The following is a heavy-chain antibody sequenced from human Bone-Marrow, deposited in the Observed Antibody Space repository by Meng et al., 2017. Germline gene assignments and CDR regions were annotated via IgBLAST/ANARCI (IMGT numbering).Heavy chain of an antibody. J-gene: IGHJ5*02. D-gene: IGHD3-10*01. Sequence: RQGSGPGLVRPPETLSLPCTVSGGPVSSGSYYWSWIRQPPGKGLEWIGYIYYSGSTNYNPSLKSRVTISVDTSKNQFSLKLSSVTAADTAVYYCAREVSPYYYGSGSENWFDPWGQGTLVTVSS. CDR2: IYYSGST. CDR1: GGPVSSGSYY. V-gene: IGHV4-61*01. CDR3: AREVSPYYYGSGSENWFDP.